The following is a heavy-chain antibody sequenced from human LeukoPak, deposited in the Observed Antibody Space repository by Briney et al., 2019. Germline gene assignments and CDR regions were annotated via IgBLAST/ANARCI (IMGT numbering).Heavy chain of an antibody. D-gene: IGHD2-15*01. J-gene: IGHJ4*02. CDR3: AKQGCSGGRCAFDN. CDR1: GLTFGSYA. Sequence: GGSLTLSCAASGLTFGSYAMGWVRQAPGRGREWVSVVGINGASTFYADSVKGRFTIPRDNSKNTLYLQVHSLRAEDTGVYFCAKQGCSGGRCAFDNWGQGALVSVSS. V-gene: IGHV3-23*01. CDR2: VGINGAST.